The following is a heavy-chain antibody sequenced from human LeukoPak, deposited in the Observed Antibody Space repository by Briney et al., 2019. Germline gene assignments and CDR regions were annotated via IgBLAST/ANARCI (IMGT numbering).Heavy chain of an antibody. CDR1: GFTFSSYA. Sequence: GGSLRLSCAASGFTFSSYAMSWVRQAPGKGLEWVSGISGTADTTYYAGSVKGRFTISRDNSQNTVSLQMNSLRAEDTAVYYCAKTGVGIGWRHFDYWGQGTLVTVSS. D-gene: IGHD6-19*01. V-gene: IGHV3-23*01. J-gene: IGHJ4*02. CDR2: ISGTADTT. CDR3: AKTGVGIGWRHFDY.